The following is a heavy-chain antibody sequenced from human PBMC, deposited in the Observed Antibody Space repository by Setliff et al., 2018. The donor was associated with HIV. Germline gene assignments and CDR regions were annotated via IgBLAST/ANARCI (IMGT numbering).Heavy chain of an antibody. V-gene: IGHV4-34*01. CDR1: GESFSGYS. J-gene: IGHJ4*02. CDR3: ARGTKGIQLWYTLFFDY. D-gene: IGHD5-18*01. CDR2: INHSGSA. Sequence: AETLSLTCAVYGESFSGYSWTWIRQAPGKGLEWLVEINHSGSATYNPALKSQVTTSVDTSKKQYSLNLTSVTAADTAVYYCARGTKGIQLWYTLFFDYWGQGTRVTVSS.